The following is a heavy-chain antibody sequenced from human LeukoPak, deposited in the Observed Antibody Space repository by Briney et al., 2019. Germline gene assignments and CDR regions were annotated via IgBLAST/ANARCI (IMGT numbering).Heavy chain of an antibody. CDR2: IYSGGST. Sequence: GGSLRLSCTASGFTITNIYISWVRQAPGKGLEWVSVIYSGGSTYYADSVKGRFTISRDNSKNTLYLQMNGLRAEDTAVYYCARAYDSSGYPGYWGQGTLVTVSS. CDR3: ARAYDSSGYPGY. V-gene: IGHV3-53*01. CDR1: GFTITNIY. J-gene: IGHJ4*02. D-gene: IGHD3-22*01.